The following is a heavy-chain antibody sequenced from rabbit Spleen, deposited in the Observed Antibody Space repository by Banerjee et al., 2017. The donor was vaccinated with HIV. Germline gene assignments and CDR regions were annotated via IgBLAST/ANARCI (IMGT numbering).Heavy chain of an antibody. D-gene: IGHD6-1*01. J-gene: IGHJ4*01. CDR2: IWTGSTSIT. Sequence: QSLEESGGGLVQPEGSLTLTCTASGFSFTSGYDMCWVRQATGKGLEWIGTIWTGSTSITWYANWALGRFTISKASSTTVTLQMTSLTAADTATYFCARGVNSVGYPYYFNLWGPGTLVTVS. CDR1: GFSFTSGYD. CDR3: ARGVNSVGYPYYFNL. V-gene: IGHV1S40*01.